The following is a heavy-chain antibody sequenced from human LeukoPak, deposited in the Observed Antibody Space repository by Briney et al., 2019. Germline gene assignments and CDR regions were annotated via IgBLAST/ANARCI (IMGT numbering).Heavy chain of an antibody. CDR1: GGSISSYH. J-gene: IGHJ4*02. CDR2: IYTSGST. Sequence: SETLSLTCTVSGGSISSYHWSWIRQPAGKGLEWIGRIYTSGSTNYNPSLKSRVTMSVDTSKNQFSLKLSSVTAADTAVYYCATSGYSSGRPFDYWGQGTLVTVSS. D-gene: IGHD6-19*01. V-gene: IGHV4-4*07. CDR3: ATSGYSSGRPFDY.